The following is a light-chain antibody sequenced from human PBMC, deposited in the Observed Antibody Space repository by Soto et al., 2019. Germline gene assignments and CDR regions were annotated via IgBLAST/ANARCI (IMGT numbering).Light chain of an antibody. CDR1: QSISSY. CDR3: QQSYSTPWT. J-gene: IGKJ1*01. V-gene: IGKV1-39*01. Sequence: DIQMTQSPSSLSASVGDRCTSTLQTSQSISSYLNWYQQKPGKAPKLLIYAASSLQSGVPSRFSGSGSGTDFTLTISSLQPEDFATYYCQQSYSTPWTFGQGTKVDIK. CDR2: AAS.